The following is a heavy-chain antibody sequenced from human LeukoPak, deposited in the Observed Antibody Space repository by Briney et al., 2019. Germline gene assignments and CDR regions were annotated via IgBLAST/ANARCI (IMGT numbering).Heavy chain of an antibody. D-gene: IGHD5-12*01. Sequence: GASVKVSCKASGYTFTGYYMHWVRQAPGQGLEWMGWINPHSGDTNYAQKFQGRVTMTRDTSTSTAYMEVSRLRSDDTAVYYCAKDMRSRGYSGYDCSDYWGQGTLVTVSS. J-gene: IGHJ4*02. V-gene: IGHV1-2*02. CDR1: GYTFTGYY. CDR2: INPHSGDT. CDR3: AKDMRSRGYSGYDCSDY.